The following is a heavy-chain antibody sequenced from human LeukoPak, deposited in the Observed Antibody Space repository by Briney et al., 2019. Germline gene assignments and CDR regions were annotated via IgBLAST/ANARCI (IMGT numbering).Heavy chain of an antibody. CDR2: INHSGST. V-gene: IGHV4-34*01. CDR1: GGSFSGYY. D-gene: IGHD3-10*01. J-gene: IGHJ4*02. CDR3: ARSRGVIDY. Sequence: SETLSLTCAVYGGSFSGYYWSWIRQPPGKGLEWIGEINHSGSTNYNPSLKSRVTISVDTSKNQFSLKLSSVTAADTTVYYCARSRGVIDYWGQGTLVTVSS.